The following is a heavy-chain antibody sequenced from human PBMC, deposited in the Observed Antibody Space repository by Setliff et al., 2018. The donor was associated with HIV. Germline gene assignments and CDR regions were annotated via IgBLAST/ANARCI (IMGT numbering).Heavy chain of an antibody. CDR3: ARQYNRQYGMDV. D-gene: IGHD1-20*01. CDR1: GYSISSGYY. Sequence: SETLSLTCAVSGYSISSGYYWGWIRQPPGKGLEWFGSIYHSGSTYYNPSLKSRVTISVDTSKNQFSLKLSSVTAADTAVYYCARQYNRQYGMDVWGQGTKVTVSS. V-gene: IGHV4-38-2*01. J-gene: IGHJ6*02. CDR2: IYHSGST.